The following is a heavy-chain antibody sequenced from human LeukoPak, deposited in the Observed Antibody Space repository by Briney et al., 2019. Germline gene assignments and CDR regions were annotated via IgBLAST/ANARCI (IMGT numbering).Heavy chain of an antibody. CDR1: GASITSYY. V-gene: IGHV4-4*07. CDR2: IYASGST. D-gene: IGHD3-10*01. J-gene: IGHJ5*02. CDR3: ARDSGTTGEVKFDP. Sequence: SETLSLTCTVSGASITSYYWSWIRQPAGRGLEWIGRIYASGSTTYNPSLKSRVTMAVDTSKTQFSLKLSSVTAADTAVYYCARDSGTTGEVKFDPWGQGTLVTVSA.